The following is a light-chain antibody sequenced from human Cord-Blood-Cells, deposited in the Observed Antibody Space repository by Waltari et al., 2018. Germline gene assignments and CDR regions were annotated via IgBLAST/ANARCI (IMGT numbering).Light chain of an antibody. CDR1: QSVLYSSNTKNY. CDR2: WAS. J-gene: IGKJ2*01. Sequence: DIVMTQSPDPLAVSLGERATINCKSSQSVLYSSNTKNYLAWYQQKPGQPLKLLIYWASTRESGVPDRFSGSGSGTDFTLTISSLQAEDVAVYYCQQYYSTPYTFGQGTKLEIK. CDR3: QQYYSTPYT. V-gene: IGKV4-1*01.